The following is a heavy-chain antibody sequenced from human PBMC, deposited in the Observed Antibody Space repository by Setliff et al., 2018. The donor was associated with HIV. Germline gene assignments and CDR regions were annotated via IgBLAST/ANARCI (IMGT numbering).Heavy chain of an antibody. J-gene: IGHJ5*02. Sequence: PSETLSLTCAVYGGSFSGYYWSWIRQPPGKGLEWIGEINHSGSTKYNPSLKSRVTMSLDTSKNEFSLKLSSVTAADTAVYYCARGQYCGGGSCYSPSYNWFDPWGQGTLVTVSS. CDR3: ARGQYCGGGSCYSPSYNWFDP. V-gene: IGHV4-34*01. CDR1: GGSFSGYY. CDR2: INHSGST. D-gene: IGHD2-15*01.